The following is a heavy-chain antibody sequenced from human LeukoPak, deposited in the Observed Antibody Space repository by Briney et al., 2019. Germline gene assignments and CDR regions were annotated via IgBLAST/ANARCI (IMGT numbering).Heavy chain of an antibody. V-gene: IGHV4-4*07. CDR3: AVCSVTGRAFDI. CDR2: IYTSGST. J-gene: IGHJ3*02. CDR1: GGSISSYY. Sequence: SETLSLTCTVSGGSISSYYWSWIRQPAGKGLEWIGRIYTSGSTNYNPSLKSRVTVSVDTSKNQFSLKLSSVTAADTAVYYCAVCSVTGRAFDIWGQGTMVTVSP. D-gene: IGHD3-10*02.